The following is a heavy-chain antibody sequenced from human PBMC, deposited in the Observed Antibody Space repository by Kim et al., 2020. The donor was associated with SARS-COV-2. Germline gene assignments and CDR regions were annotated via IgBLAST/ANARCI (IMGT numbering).Heavy chain of an antibody. Sequence: GGSLRLSCAASGFTFSSYWMHWVRQAPGKGLLWVSRINSDGSSTSYADSVKGRFTISRDNAKNTLYLQMNSLRADDTAVYYCAREHGDYICIDYWGQGTLVTVSS. CDR1: GFTFSSYW. V-gene: IGHV3-74*01. J-gene: IGHJ4*02. CDR3: AREHGDYICIDY. CDR2: INSDGSST. D-gene: IGHD4-17*01.